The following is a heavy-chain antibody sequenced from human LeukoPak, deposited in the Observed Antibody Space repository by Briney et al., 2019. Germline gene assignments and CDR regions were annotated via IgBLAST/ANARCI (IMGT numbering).Heavy chain of an antibody. V-gene: IGHV1-2*02. J-gene: IGHJ4*02. CDR1: GYTFTGYY. CDR3: ARDLKAMVLPNY. Sequence: ASVKVSCKASGYTFTGYYMHWVRQAPGQGVEWMGWINPNSGGTNYAQKFQGRVTMTRDTSISTAYMELSRLRSDDTAVYYCARDLKAMVLPNYWGQGTLVTVSS. CDR2: INPNSGGT. D-gene: IGHD5-18*01.